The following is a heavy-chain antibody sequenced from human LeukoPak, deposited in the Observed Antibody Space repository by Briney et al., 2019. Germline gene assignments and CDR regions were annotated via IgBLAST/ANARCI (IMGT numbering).Heavy chain of an antibody. CDR2: ISAYNGNT. Sequence: ASVKVSCKASGYTFTSYGISWVRQAPGQGLEWMGWISAYNGNTNYAQKLQGRVTMTTDTSTSTAYMELRSLRSDDTAVYYCARGYSSEEYSYRSSSWYRLVWFDPWGQGTLVTVSS. J-gene: IGHJ5*02. V-gene: IGHV1-18*01. CDR1: GYTFTSYG. D-gene: IGHD6-13*01. CDR3: ARGYSSEEYSYRSSSWYRLVWFDP.